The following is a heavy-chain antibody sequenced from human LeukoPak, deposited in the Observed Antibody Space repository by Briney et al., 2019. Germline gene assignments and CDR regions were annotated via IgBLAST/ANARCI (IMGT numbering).Heavy chain of an antibody. V-gene: IGHV4-59*01. D-gene: IGHD1-20*01. J-gene: IGHJ4*02. CDR3: ARDNNWNDAFDY. CDR2: IYYSGST. CDR1: GGSISSYY. Sequence: SETLSLTCTVSGGSISSYYWSWIRQPPGKGLEWIGYIYYSGSTNYNPSLKSRVTISVDTSKNQFSLKLSSVTAADTAVYYCARDNNWNDAFDYWGQGIMVTVSS.